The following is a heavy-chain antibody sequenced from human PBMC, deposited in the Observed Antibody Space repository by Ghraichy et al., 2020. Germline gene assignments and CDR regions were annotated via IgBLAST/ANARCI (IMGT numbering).Heavy chain of an antibody. CDR2: IYYSGST. J-gene: IGHJ4*02. CDR1: GGSISSSSYY. Sequence: SETLSLTCTVSGGSISSSSYYWGWIRQPPGKGLEWIGSIYYSGSTYYNPSLKSRVTISVDTSKNQFSLKLSSVTAADTAVYYCARHPRRKVYVATIRDQHYFDYWGQGTLVTVSS. CDR3: ARHPRRKVYVATIRDQHYFDY. D-gene: IGHD5-12*01. V-gene: IGHV4-39*01.